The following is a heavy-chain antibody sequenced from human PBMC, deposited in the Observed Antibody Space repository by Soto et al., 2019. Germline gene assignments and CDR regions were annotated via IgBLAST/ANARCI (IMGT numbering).Heavy chain of an antibody. D-gene: IGHD3-22*01. CDR2: IDWDDDK. CDR3: ARTLARSGYYGSFFYYGMDV. CDR1: GFSLSTSAMC. J-gene: IGHJ6*02. V-gene: IGHV2-70*01. Sequence: SGTTLVNPTQTLTLTCTFSGFSLSTSAMCVSWIRQPPGKALEWLALIDWDDDKHYSTSLKTRLTISKDTSKNQVVLTMTNMDPVDTATYYCARTLARSGYYGSFFYYGMDVWGQGTPVTVSS.